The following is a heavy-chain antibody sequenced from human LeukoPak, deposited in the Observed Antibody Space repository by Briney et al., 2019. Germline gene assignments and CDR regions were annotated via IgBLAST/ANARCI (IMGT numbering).Heavy chain of an antibody. J-gene: IGHJ4*02. V-gene: IGHV3-21*01. D-gene: IGHD3-22*01. CDR1: GFTFSSYS. Sequence: PGGSLRLSCAASGFTFSSYSMNWVRQAPGKGLEWVSSTSSSSSYIYYADSVKGRFTISRDNAKNSLYLQMNSLRAEDTAVYYCARDGNYDSTGGTAYWGQGTLVTVSS. CDR3: ARDGNYDSTGGTAY. CDR2: TSSSSSYI.